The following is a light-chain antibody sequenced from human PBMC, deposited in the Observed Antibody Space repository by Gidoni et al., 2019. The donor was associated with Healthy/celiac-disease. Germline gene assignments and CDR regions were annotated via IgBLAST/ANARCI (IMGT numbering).Light chain of an antibody. J-gene: IGKJ1*01. CDR1: QSISSY. Sequence: DIQMTQSPSSLSASVGDRVTITCRASQSISSYLNWYQQKPGKAPKLLIYAASSLQSGVPSRFSGSGSGTDFTLTISSLQPEDFATYYCQQSYSTLPWTFXQXTKVXIK. V-gene: IGKV1-39*01. CDR2: AAS. CDR3: QQSYSTLPWT.